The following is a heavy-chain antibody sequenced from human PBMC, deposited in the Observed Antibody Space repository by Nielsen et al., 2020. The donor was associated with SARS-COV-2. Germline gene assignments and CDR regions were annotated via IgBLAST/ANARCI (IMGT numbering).Heavy chain of an antibody. D-gene: IGHD4-17*01. V-gene: IGHV3-48*02. J-gene: IGHJ6*02. CDR2: ISSSSSTI. CDR3: ARERTTVTTRFIFYYYGMDV. Sequence: PPGKGLEWVSYISSSSSTIYYADSVKGRFTISRDNAKNSLYLQMNSLRDEDTAVYYCARERTTVTTRFIFYYYGMDVWGQGTTVTVSS.